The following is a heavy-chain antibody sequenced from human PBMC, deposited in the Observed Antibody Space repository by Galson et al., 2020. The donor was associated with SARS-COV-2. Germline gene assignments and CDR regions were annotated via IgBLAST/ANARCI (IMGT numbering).Heavy chain of an antibody. Sequence: GGSLSLSCAASGFTFSSYGMHWVRQAPGKGLAWVAVIWYDGSNKYYADSVKGRFTISRDNSKNTLYLQMNSLRAEDTAVYYCARDPAPHYYDSSGYHDYWGQGTLVTVSS. J-gene: IGHJ4*02. CDR2: IWYDGSNK. CDR1: GFTFSSYG. V-gene: IGHV3-33*01. D-gene: IGHD3-22*01. CDR3: ARDPAPHYYDSSGYHDY.